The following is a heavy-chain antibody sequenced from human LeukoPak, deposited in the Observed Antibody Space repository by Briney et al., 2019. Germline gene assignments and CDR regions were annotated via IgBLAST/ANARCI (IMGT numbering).Heavy chain of an antibody. D-gene: IGHD5-18*01. J-gene: IGHJ4*02. CDR1: GYTFTGHY. Sequence: ASVKVSCKASGYTFTGHYMHWVRQAPGQGLEWMGWINPNSGGTNYAQNFQGRVTMTRDTSISSAYVELSSLRSDDTAVYYCARDKDTAMVGDYWGQGTPLTVSS. CDR2: INPNSGGT. V-gene: IGHV1-2*02. CDR3: ARDKDTAMVGDY.